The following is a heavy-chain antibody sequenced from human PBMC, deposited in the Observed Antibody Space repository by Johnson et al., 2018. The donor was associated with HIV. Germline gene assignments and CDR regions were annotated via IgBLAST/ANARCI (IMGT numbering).Heavy chain of an antibody. Sequence: QVQLVESGGGVVQPGRSLRLSCAASGFTFSSYAMHWVRQAPGKGLEWVAVIRYDGSNKYYADSVKGRFTISRDNSKNTVYLQMNSLRAEDTALYYCAKAPGTGGWGASDIWGRGTMVTGSS. V-gene: IGHV3-30*02. CDR3: AKAPGTGGWGASDI. J-gene: IGHJ3*02. D-gene: IGHD1-14*01. CDR1: GFTFSSYA. CDR2: IRYDGSNK.